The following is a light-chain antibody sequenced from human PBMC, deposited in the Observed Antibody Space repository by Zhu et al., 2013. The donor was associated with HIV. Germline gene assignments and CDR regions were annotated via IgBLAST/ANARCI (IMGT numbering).Light chain of an antibody. CDR1: SSDIGTYNL. J-gene: IGLJ1*01. V-gene: IGLV2-14*02. CDR2: EVS. Sequence: QSALTQPASVSGSPGQSITISCTGTSSDIGTYNLVSWYQQHPGKAPKIMIYEVSKRPSGLSNRFSGSKSGNTASLTISGLQAEDEADYYCSSYTGTMTLYVFGTGTKVTVL. CDR3: SSYTGTMTLYV.